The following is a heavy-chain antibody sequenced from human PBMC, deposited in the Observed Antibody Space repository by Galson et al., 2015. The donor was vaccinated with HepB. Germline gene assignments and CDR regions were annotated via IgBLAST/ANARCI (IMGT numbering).Heavy chain of an antibody. D-gene: IGHD6-13*01. CDR3: AKDLGGWRDWGAGDSSLDY. V-gene: IGHV3-30*18. CDR2: ISYDGSNK. CDR1: GFTFSSYG. J-gene: IGHJ4*02. Sequence: SLRLSCAASGFTFSSYGMHWVRQAPGKGLEWVAVISYDGSNKYYADSVKGRFTISRDNSKNTLYLQMNSLRAEDTAVYYCAKDLGGWRDWGAGDSSLDYWGQGTLVTVSS.